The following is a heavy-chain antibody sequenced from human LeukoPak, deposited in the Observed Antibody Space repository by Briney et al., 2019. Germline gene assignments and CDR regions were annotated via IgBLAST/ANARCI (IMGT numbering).Heavy chain of an antibody. CDR2: VRDNGEN. CDR3: ARQPANTAAFDI. Sequence: SQTLSLTCTVSGGSINAYYWSWIRQPPGKGLEWIAYVRDNGENNYNPSLKSRVAISVDTANNQISLRLNFVTAADTAIYYCARQPANTAAFDIWGLGTMVTVSS. V-gene: IGHV4-59*08. J-gene: IGHJ3*02. D-gene: IGHD5-18*01. CDR1: GGSINAYY.